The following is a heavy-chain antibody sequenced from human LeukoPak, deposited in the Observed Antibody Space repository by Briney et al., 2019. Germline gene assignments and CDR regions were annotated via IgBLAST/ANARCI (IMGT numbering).Heavy chain of an antibody. CDR1: GGSISSGSYY. J-gene: IGHJ4*02. CDR2: IYTSGST. CDR3: ARVSTVTTWLSPPYFDY. Sequence: PSQTLSLTCTVSGGSISSGSYYWSWIRQPAGKGLEWIGRIYTSGSTNYNPSLKSRVTISVDTSKNQFSLKLSSVTAADTAVYYCARVSTVTTWLSPPYFDYWGQGTLVTVSS. D-gene: IGHD4-17*01. V-gene: IGHV4-61*02.